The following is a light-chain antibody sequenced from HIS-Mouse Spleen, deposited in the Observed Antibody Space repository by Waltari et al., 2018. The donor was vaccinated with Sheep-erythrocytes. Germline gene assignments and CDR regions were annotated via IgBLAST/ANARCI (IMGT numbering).Light chain of an antibody. V-gene: IGLV2-8*01. CDR2: EVS. CDR3: SSYAGSNNWV. Sequence: QSALTQPPSASGSPGQSVTLSCTGTSSDVGGYNSVSWYHQHPGNAPNLMIYEVSKRPSGVPDRFSGSKSGNTASLTVSGLQAEDEADYYCSSYAGSNNWVFGGGTKLTVL. J-gene: IGLJ3*02. CDR1: SSDVGGYNS.